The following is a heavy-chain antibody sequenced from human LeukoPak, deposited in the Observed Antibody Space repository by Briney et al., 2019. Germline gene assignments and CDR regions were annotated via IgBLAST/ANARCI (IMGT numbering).Heavy chain of an antibody. V-gene: IGHV4-59*12. J-gene: IGHJ5*02. D-gene: IGHD6-19*01. CDR1: GGSISSYY. CDR2: IYYSGST. Sequence: PSETLSLTCTVSGGSISSYYWSWIRQPPGKGLEWIGYIYYSGSTYYNPSLKSRVTISVDTSKNQFSLKLSSVTAADTAVYYCARGGRIAVADPNWFDPWGQGTLVTVSS. CDR3: ARGGRIAVADPNWFDP.